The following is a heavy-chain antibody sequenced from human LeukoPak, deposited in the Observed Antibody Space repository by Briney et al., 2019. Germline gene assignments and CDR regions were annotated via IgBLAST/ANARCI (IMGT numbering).Heavy chain of an antibody. J-gene: IGHJ3*02. V-gene: IGHV1-69*04. D-gene: IGHD4-4*01. Sequence: SVKVSCKASGGTFSSYAISWVRRAPGQGLEWMGRIIPILGIANYAQKFQGRVTITADKSTSTAYMELSSLRSEDTAVYYCARSENDYSNYSPAFDIWGQGTMVTVSS. CDR3: ARSENDYSNYSPAFDI. CDR1: GGTFSSYA. CDR2: IIPILGIA.